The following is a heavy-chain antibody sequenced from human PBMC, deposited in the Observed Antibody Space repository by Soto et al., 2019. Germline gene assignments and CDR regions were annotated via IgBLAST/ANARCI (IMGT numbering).Heavy chain of an antibody. CDR3: ARDGNNYDSSGPCCDN. CDR1: GFTFSSYG. J-gene: IGHJ4*02. V-gene: IGHV3-30-3*01. D-gene: IGHD3-22*01. CDR2: ISYDGSSK. Sequence: QVQLVESGGGVVQPGRSLRLSCAASGFTFSSYGMHWVRQAPGKGLEWVAVISYDGSSKYYADSVKGRFTISRDNSKNTLYLQMNSLRAEDTAVYYCARDGNNYDSSGPCCDNWGQGTLVTVCS.